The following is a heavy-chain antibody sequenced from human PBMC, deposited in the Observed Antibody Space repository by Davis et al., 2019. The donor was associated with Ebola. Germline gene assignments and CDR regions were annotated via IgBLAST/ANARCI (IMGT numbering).Heavy chain of an antibody. CDR2: ISWNSGTI. CDR1: PFSFSSNY. CDR3: ARAGPRDSGSFHDAFDI. Sequence: PGGSLRLSCAASPFSFSSNYISWARQAPGKGLEWVSGISWNSGTIGYADSVKGRFTISRDNAKNSLYLQMNSLRAEDTAVYNCARAGPRDSGSFHDAFDIWGKGTMV. D-gene: IGHD1-26*01. J-gene: IGHJ3*02. V-gene: IGHV3-48*04.